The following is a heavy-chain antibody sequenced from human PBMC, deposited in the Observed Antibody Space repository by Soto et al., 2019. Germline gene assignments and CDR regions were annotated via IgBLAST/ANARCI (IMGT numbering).Heavy chain of an antibody. CDR3: ARQCSGGSCYLDY. CDR2: ISWNSGSI. J-gene: IGHJ4*02. V-gene: IGHV3-9*01. Sequence: GGSLRLSCAASGFTFDDYAMHWVRQAPGKGLEWVSGISWNSGSIGYADSVKGRFTISRDNAKNSLYLQMNSLRAEDTALYYCARQCSGGSCYLDYWGQGTLVTVSS. D-gene: IGHD2-15*01. CDR1: GFTFDDYA.